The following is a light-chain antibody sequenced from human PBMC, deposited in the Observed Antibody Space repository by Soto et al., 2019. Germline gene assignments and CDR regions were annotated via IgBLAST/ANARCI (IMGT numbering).Light chain of an antibody. CDR1: QSVGNNY. CDR3: QQYGSSPRT. Sequence: EIVLTQSPGTLSLSPGGSATLSCRASQSVGNNYLAWYQQKPGQAPRLLIYGASSRATGIPDRFSGSGSGTDFTLTISRLQPEDFAVYYCQQYGSSPRTFGQGTKVEIK. CDR2: GAS. J-gene: IGKJ1*01. V-gene: IGKV3-20*01.